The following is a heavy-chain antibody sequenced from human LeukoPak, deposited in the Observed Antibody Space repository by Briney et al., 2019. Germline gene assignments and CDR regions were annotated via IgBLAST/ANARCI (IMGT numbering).Heavy chain of an antibody. CDR2: ISAYNGNT. J-gene: IGHJ4*02. CDR1: GYTFTSYG. CDR3: ARDQDITMVRGVMYY. V-gene: IGHV1-18*01. Sequence: ASVKVSCKASGYTFTSYGISWVRQAPGQGLEWMGWISAYNGNTNYAQKLQGRVTMTTDTSTSTAYMGLRSLRSDDTAVYYCARDQDITMVRGVMYYWGQGTLVTVSS. D-gene: IGHD3-10*01.